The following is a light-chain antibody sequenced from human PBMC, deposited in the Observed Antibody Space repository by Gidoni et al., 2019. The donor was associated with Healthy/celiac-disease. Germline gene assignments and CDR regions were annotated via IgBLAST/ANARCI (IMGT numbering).Light chain of an antibody. CDR1: QSISSF. J-gene: IGKJ3*01. CDR3: QQSYSTPFT. CDR2: AAS. Sequence: DIQMTQSPSSLSASVGDRVTITCRASQSISSFLNWYQQKPGKAPKLLIYAASSLQSGVPSRFSRSGSGTDFTLTISSLQPEDFATYYCQQSYSTPFTFGPXTKVDIK. V-gene: IGKV1-39*01.